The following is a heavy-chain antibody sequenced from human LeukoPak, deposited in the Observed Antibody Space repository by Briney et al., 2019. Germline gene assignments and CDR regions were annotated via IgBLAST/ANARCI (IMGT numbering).Heavy chain of an antibody. CDR3: ARVYSSTSRIDY. J-gene: IGHJ4*02. V-gene: IGHV4-34*01. CDR2: INHSGST. Sequence: SETLSLTCAVYGGSFSGYYWSWIRQPPGKGLEWTGEINHSGSTNYNPSLKSRVTISVDTSKNQFSLKLSSVTAADTAVYYCARVYSSTSRIDYWGQGTLVTVSS. CDR1: GGSFSGYY. D-gene: IGHD2-2*01.